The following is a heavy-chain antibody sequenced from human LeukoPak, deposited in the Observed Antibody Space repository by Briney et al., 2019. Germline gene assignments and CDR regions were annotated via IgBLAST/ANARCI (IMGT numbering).Heavy chain of an antibody. Sequence: ASVKVSCKTSGYTFTGYYMHWVRQAPGQGLKWMGWISAYNGYTNYAQKFQFRVTMTTDTSTSTAYMELRSLTSDDTAVYYCARDKAVTTEVTQYFQHWGQGTLVTVSS. J-gene: IGHJ1*01. CDR1: GYTFTGYY. CDR3: ARDKAVTTEVTQYFQH. CDR2: ISAYNGYT. D-gene: IGHD4-11*01. V-gene: IGHV1-18*04.